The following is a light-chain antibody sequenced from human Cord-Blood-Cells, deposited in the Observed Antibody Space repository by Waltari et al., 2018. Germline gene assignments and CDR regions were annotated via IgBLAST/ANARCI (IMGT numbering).Light chain of an antibody. V-gene: IGLV2-14*02. Sequence: QSALTQPASVSGSPGQSITISCTGTSSDVGSYNLVSWYQQHPGKAPKLMIYDVSKRPSGVPDRFSGSKSGNTASLTITGLQAEDEADYYCQSYDSSLSGWVFGGGTKLTVL. CDR3: QSYDSSLSGWV. CDR1: SSDVGSYNL. J-gene: IGLJ3*02. CDR2: DVS.